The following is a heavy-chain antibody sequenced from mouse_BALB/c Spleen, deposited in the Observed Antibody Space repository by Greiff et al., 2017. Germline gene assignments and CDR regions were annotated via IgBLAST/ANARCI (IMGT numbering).Heavy chain of an antibody. V-gene: IGHV1-5*01. CDR1: GYSFTSYW. CDR2: IYPGNSDT. CDR3: TRDGYGSRGGYYFDY. D-gene: IGHD1-1*01. Sequence: EVQLVESGTVLARPGASVKMSCKASGYSFTSYWMHWVKQRPGQGLEWIGAIYPGNSDTSYNQKFKGKAKLTAVTSASTAYMELSSLTNEDSAVYYCTRDGYGSRGGYYFDYWGQGTTLTVSS. J-gene: IGHJ2*01.